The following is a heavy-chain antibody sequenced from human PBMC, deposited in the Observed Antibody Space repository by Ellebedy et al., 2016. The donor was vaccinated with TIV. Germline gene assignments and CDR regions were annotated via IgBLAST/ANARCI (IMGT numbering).Heavy chain of an antibody. CDR3: ARDTAMAADY. J-gene: IGHJ4*02. V-gene: IGHV3-66*01. CDR1: GFTVSSNY. Sequence: GESLKISCAASGFTVSSNYMRWVRQAPGQGLEWVSVIYSGGSTYYADSVKGRFTISRDNSKNTLYLQMNSLRAEDTAVYYCARDTAMAADYWGQGTLVTVSS. CDR2: IYSGGST. D-gene: IGHD5-18*01.